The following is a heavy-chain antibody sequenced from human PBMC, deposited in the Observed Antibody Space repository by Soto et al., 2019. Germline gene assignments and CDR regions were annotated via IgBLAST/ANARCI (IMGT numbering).Heavy chain of an antibody. D-gene: IGHD6-13*01. CDR1: GFTFSSYG. CDR3: AKESGKGIYFDY. CDR2: ISYDGSNK. V-gene: IGHV3-30*18. Sequence: PWWSLRLCCAASGFTFSSYGMHWFRQAPGKGLEWVAVISYDGSNKYYADSVKGRFTISRDNSKNTLYLQMNSLRAEDTAVYYCAKESGKGIYFDYWGQGTLVTVSS. J-gene: IGHJ4*02.